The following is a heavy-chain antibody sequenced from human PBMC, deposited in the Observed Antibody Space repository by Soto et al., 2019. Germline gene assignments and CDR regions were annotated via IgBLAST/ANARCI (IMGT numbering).Heavy chain of an antibody. J-gene: IGHJ4*02. CDR1: GFTFSSYG. D-gene: IGHD4-17*01. Sequence: GGSLRLSCAASGFTFSSYGMHWVRQAPGKGLEWVAVISYDGSNKYYADSVKGRFTISRDNSKNTLYLQMNSLRAEDTAVYYCAKDLNYGDYVYSFDYWGQGTLVTVSS. CDR2: ISYDGSNK. V-gene: IGHV3-30*18. CDR3: AKDLNYGDYVYSFDY.